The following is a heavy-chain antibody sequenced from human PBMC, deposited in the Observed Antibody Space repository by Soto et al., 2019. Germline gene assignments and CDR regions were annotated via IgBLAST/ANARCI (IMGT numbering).Heavy chain of an antibody. D-gene: IGHD2-2*01. Sequence: SETLSLTCTVSVGSVSSGSYYWSWIRQPPGKGLEWIGYIYYSGSTNYNPSLKSRVTISVDTSKNQFSLKLSSVTAADTAVYYCASLYCSSTSCYSDYWGQGTLVTVSS. CDR2: IYYSGST. V-gene: IGHV4-61*01. J-gene: IGHJ4*02. CDR3: ASLYCSSTSCYSDY. CDR1: VGSVSSGSYY.